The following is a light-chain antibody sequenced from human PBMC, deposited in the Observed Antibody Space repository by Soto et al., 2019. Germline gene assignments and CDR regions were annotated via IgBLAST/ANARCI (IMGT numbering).Light chain of an antibody. CDR2: AVS. CDR1: QDIDNS. Sequence: IQLTQSPSSLSASVRETVTITCRASQDIDNSLNWYQHQPGKAPKLLIYAVSFLETGVPSRFSGRGSGTVFSLTINSLQADDFATYYCQQHDGRPTMTFGQGTRLDIK. J-gene: IGKJ5*01. V-gene: IGKV1-33*01. CDR3: QQHDGRPTMT.